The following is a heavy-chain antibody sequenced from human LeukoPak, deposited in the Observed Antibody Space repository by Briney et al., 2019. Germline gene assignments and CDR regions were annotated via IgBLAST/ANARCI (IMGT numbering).Heavy chain of an antibody. J-gene: IGHJ5*02. V-gene: IGHV4-59*01. CDR1: GGSISSYY. D-gene: IGHD3-10*01. Sequence: SETLSLTCTVSGGSISSYYWSWIRQPPGKGLEWIGYIYYSGSTNYNPSLKSRVTISVDTSKNQFSLKLSSVTAADTAVYYCARFYGSGSYRGFDPWGQGTLVTVSS. CDR3: ARFYGSGSYRGFDP. CDR2: IYYSGST.